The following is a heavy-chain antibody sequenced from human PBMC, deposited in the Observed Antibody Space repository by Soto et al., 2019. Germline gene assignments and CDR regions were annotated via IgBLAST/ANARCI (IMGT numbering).Heavy chain of an antibody. D-gene: IGHD3-10*01. Sequence: EVPLVESGGGLVQPGGSLRLSCAASGSTVSSNYMSWVRQARGKGLEWVSVIYSGGSTYYADSVKGRFTITRDNSNNTLYLQMNSLRADDTAVYYCAIDLGSRFGYGMDVWGQGTTVTVSS. J-gene: IGHJ6*02. CDR3: AIDLGSRFGYGMDV. CDR1: GSTVSSNY. CDR2: IYSGGST. V-gene: IGHV3-66*01.